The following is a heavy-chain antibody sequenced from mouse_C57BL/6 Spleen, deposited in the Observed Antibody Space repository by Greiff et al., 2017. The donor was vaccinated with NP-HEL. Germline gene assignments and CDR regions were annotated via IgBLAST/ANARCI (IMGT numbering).Heavy chain of an antibody. D-gene: IGHD2-4*01. Sequence: VQLQQSGAELVRPGTSVKVSCKASGYAFTNYLIEWVKQRPGQGLEWIGVINPGSGGTNYNEKFQGRATLTADKSSSTAYLHLSSLSSEDSAVYFCARFYDYGPWAMDYWGQGTSVTVSS. CDR2: INPGSGGT. V-gene: IGHV1-54*01. CDR3: ARFYDYGPWAMDY. CDR1: GYAFTNYL. J-gene: IGHJ4*01.